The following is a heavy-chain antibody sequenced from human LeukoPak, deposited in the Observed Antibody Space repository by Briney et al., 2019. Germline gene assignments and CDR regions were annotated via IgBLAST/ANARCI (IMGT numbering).Heavy chain of an antibody. J-gene: IGHJ5*02. CDR3: ASRELYDILTGPSP. Sequence: RSETLSLTCAVYGGCFSGYYWSWGSQPPGKGLEWIGEINHSGSTNYNTSLKSRGTISVDTSKHQFSLQLSSVPAADTAVYYCASRELYDILTGPSPWGQGTLLTVSS. V-gene: IGHV4-34*01. CDR2: INHSGST. CDR1: GGCFSGYY. D-gene: IGHD3-9*01.